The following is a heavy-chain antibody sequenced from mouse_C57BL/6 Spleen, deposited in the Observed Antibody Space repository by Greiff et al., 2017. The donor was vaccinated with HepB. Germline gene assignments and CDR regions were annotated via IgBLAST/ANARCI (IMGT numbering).Heavy chain of an antibody. CDR1: GYSITSGYY. Sequence: ESGPGLVKPSQSLSLTCSVTGYSITSGYYWNWIRQFPGNKLEWMGYISYDGSNNYNPSLKNRISITRDTSKNQFFLKLNSVTTEDTATYYCARHFYYDYDGFAYWGQGTLVTVSA. J-gene: IGHJ3*01. CDR3: ARHFYYDYDGFAY. D-gene: IGHD2-4*01. CDR2: ISYDGSN. V-gene: IGHV3-6*01.